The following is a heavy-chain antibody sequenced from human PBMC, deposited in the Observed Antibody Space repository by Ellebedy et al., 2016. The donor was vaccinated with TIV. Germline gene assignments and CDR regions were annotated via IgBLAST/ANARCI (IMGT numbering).Heavy chain of an antibody. Sequence: GESLKISCAASGFTFSRYWMSWVRQAPGKGLEWVASIKEDGDEKKYAESVKGRFTVSRDNVRDSLYLQMNSLRAEDTAMYFCARDYLALRYFDWQNNYYFDLWGRGALVTVSS. V-gene: IGHV3-7*01. CDR3: ARDYLALRYFDWQNNYYFDL. D-gene: IGHD3-9*01. J-gene: IGHJ2*01. CDR1: GFTFSRYW. CDR2: IKEDGDEK.